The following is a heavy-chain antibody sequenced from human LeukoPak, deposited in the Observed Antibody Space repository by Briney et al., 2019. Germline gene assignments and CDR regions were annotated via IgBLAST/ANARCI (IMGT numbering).Heavy chain of an antibody. D-gene: IGHD3-3*01. CDR2: ISYDGSNK. Sequence: AGGSLRLSCAASGFTFSSYAMHWVRQAPGKGLEWVAVISYDGSNKYYADSVKGRFTISRDNSKNTLYLQMNSLRAEDTAVYYCAREHQSYDFWSGYPYYYYYMDVWGKGTTVTVSS. CDR1: GFTFSSYA. J-gene: IGHJ6*03. V-gene: IGHV3-30*04. CDR3: AREHQSYDFWSGYPYYYYYMDV.